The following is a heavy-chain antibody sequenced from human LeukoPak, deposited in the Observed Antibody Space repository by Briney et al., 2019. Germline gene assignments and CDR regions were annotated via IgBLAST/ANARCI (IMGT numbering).Heavy chain of an antibody. V-gene: IGHV3-48*01. CDR1: GFTFSSYW. CDR3: AKSPVSSCRGSFCYPFDY. D-gene: IGHD2-15*01. Sequence: GGSLRLSCAASGFTFSSYWMSWVRQAPGKGLEWVSYISRGGSTIYYADFVKGRFTISRDNSRNTLYLQMNTLRAEDTAVYFCAKSPVSSCRGSFCYPFDYWGQGTLVTVSS. J-gene: IGHJ4*02. CDR2: ISRGGSTI.